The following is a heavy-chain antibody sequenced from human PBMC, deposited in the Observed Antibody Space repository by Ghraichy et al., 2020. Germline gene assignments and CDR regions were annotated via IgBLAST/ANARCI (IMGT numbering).Heavy chain of an antibody. V-gene: IGHV3-21*01. J-gene: IGHJ6*02. Sequence: LSLTCAASGFTFSSYSMNWVRQAPGKGLEWVSSISSSSSYIYYADSVKGRFTISRDNAKNSLYLQMNSLRAEDTAVYYCARDEGVPYYDFWSGYYTLPFDLDYYYYYGMDVWGQGTTVTVSS. CDR3: ARDEGVPYYDFWSGYYTLPFDLDYYYYYGMDV. CDR1: GFTFSSYS. D-gene: IGHD3-3*01. CDR2: ISSSSSYI.